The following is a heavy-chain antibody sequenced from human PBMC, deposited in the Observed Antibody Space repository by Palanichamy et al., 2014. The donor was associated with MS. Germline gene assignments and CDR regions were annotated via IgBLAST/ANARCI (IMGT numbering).Heavy chain of an antibody. D-gene: IGHD3-10*01. CDR1: GVSFSGYH. J-gene: IGHJ5*02. V-gene: IGHV4-34*01. Sequence: QVQLQQWGAGLLKPSETLSLTCAVYGVSFSGYHWTWIRQPPGKGLEWIGEVTHGGSTKYNPSLKSRVTISLDTSKSQFSLKLTSVTDAGTAVYFCARFGLRDFGDIRNWFDPWGQGTLVTVSS. CDR3: ARFGLRDFGDIRNWFDP. CDR2: VTHGGST.